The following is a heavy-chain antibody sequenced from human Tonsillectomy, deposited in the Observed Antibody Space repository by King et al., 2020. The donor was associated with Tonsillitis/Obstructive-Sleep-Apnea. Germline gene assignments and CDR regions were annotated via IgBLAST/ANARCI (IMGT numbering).Heavy chain of an antibody. CDR3: TKDKNPRFGGAGNWFDP. V-gene: IGHV3-9*01. D-gene: IGHD3-16*01. CDR2: ISWNSGSI. CDR1: GFMFHDYA. Sequence: QLVQSGGGLVQPGRSLRLSCAASGFMFHDYAMHWVRQAPGKGLEWVSGISWNSGSIGYADSVKGRFTISRDNAKNSLYLQMNSLRAEGTALYYCTKDKNPRFGGAGNWFDPWGQGTLVTVSS. J-gene: IGHJ5*02.